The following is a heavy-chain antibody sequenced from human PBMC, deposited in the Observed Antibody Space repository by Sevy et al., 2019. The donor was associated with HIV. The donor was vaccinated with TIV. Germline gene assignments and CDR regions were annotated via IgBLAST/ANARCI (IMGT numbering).Heavy chain of an antibody. CDR3: ARMTSTWSIDS. V-gene: IGHV3-53*01. J-gene: IGHJ4*02. CDR2: KESGGQT. Sequence: GGSLRLSCAASGFSVSSYYMGWVRQAPGKGLEWVSTKESGGQTYYADAVSGRFTTARDESANNLFLQLNNLRAEDTGVYYCARMTSTWSIDSWGQGTLVTVSS. CDR1: GFSVSSYY.